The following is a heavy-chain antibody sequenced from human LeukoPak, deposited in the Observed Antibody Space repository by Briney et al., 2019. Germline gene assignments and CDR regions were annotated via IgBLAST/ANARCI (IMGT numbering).Heavy chain of an antibody. J-gene: IGHJ3*01. D-gene: IGHD3-22*01. CDR2: ISRSSSYK. CDR1: GFTFSSYS. V-gene: IGHV3-21*01. CDR3: ASLNYDSSGYPGGAFDL. Sequence: GGSLRLSCAASGFTFSSYSMNWVRQAPGKGLEWVSAISRSSSYKYYAYSVKRRFTISRDNAKNSMYLQMTSLRAADTAVYYCASLNYDSSGYPGGAFDLWGQGTMVTVSS.